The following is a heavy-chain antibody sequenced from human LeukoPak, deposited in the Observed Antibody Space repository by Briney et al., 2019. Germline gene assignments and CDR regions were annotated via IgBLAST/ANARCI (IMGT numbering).Heavy chain of an antibody. CDR1: GFTFSSYG. CDR3: ATARDNYDISGFSALED. CDR2: ISYDGSNK. V-gene: IGHV3-30*03. D-gene: IGHD3-22*01. Sequence: GGCLRLSCAASGFTFSSYGIHWVRQAPGKGLEWVAVISYDGSNKNYADSVKGRFTISRDNSKNTLYLLMDSLRAEDTGVYYCATARDNYDISGFSALEDWGQGTLVTVSS. J-gene: IGHJ4*02.